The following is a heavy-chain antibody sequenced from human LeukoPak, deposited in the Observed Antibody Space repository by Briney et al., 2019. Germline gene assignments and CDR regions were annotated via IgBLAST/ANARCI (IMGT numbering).Heavy chain of an antibody. J-gene: IGHJ4*02. CDR2: IKSKTDGGTT. V-gene: IGHV3-15*01. Sequence: PGGSLRLSCAASGFTFSNAWMSWVRQAPGKGLEWVGRIKSKTDGGTTDYAAPVKGRFTISRDDSKNTLYLQMNSLKTEDTAVYYCTTAGPYYDILTGYYFLDYWGQGTLVTVSS. D-gene: IGHD3-9*01. CDR1: GFTFSNAW. CDR3: TTAGPYYDILTGYYFLDY.